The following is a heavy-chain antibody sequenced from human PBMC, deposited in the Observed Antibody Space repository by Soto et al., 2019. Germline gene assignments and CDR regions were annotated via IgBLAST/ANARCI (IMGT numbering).Heavy chain of an antibody. J-gene: IGHJ4*02. V-gene: IGHV3-21*01. CDR3: ARDPSPNWNYGPYYFDY. D-gene: IGHD1-7*01. CDR2: ISSSSGYI. Sequence: EVQLVESGGGLVKPGGSIRLSCAVSGFTFSDYSMNWVRQAPEKGLEWVSSISSSSGYIYYADSVKGRFTISRDNAKNSLYLQMNSLRDEDTALYYCARDPSPNWNYGPYYFDYWGQGTLVTVSS. CDR1: GFTFSDYS.